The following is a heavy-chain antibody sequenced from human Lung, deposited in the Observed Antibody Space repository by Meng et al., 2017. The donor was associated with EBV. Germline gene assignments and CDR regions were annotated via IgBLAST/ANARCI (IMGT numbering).Heavy chain of an antibody. CDR3: AKNRCSGDCYLDY. J-gene: IGHJ4*02. V-gene: IGHV3-23*01. CDR1: GFIFSSYD. D-gene: IGHD2-21*02. Sequence: VQRLVSGGCLVQPGGSLRLRFSDSGFIFSSYDMGWVRQAPGKGLEWVSAISGSGSSTYYADSVKGRFTISRDNSQNTLFVQMNSLRAEDTAIYYCAKNRCSGDCYLDYWGQGTLVTVSS. CDR2: ISGSGSST.